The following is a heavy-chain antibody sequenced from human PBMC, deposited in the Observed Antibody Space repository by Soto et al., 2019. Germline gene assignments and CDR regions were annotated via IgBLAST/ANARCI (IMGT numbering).Heavy chain of an antibody. CDR1: GGSFSGYY. CDR2: INHSGST. Sequence: PSETLSLTCAVYGGSFSGYYWSWIRQPPGKGLEWIGEINHSGSTNYNPSLKSRVTISVATSKNQFSLKLSSVTAADTAAYYCARGAGRRYYDFWSGYYTDNWFDPWGQGTLVTVSS. D-gene: IGHD3-3*01. V-gene: IGHV4-34*01. J-gene: IGHJ5*02. CDR3: ARGAGRRYYDFWSGYYTDNWFDP.